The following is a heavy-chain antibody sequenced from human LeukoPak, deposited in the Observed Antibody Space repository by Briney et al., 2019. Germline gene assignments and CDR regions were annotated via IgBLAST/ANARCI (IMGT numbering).Heavy chain of an antibody. CDR1: GGSISSDY. Sequence: PSETLSLTCTVSGGSISSDYWSWIRQPPDKGLEWIGYIYYSGSTNYNPSLKSRVTISVDTSKNQFSLKLSSVTAADTAVYYCARHSSGMFTYWGQGTLVTVSS. V-gene: IGHV4-59*08. CDR3: ARHSSGMFTY. D-gene: IGHD1-26*01. J-gene: IGHJ4*02. CDR2: IYYSGST.